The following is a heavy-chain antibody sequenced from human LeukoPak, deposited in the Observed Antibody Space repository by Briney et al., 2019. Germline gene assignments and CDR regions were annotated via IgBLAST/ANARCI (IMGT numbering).Heavy chain of an antibody. CDR2: IYPSGNT. Sequence: SETLSLTCTVSGDSISNSRHYWSWIRQPAGKALEWIGRIYPSGNTNYNPSLKSRVSISLDTSKNQFSLNLKSVTAVDTAVYYCARMGGYDSSGWPYYFDYWGQGTLVTVSS. D-gene: IGHD6-19*01. CDR1: GDSISNSRHY. CDR3: ARMGGYDSSGWPYYFDY. J-gene: IGHJ4*02. V-gene: IGHV4-61*02.